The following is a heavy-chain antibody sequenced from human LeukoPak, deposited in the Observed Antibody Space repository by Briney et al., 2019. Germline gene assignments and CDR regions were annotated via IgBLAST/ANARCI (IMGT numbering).Heavy chain of an antibody. CDR3: ARQSQWFLYSSSWPDAFDI. CDR2: IYYSGST. V-gene: IGHV4-59*01. D-gene: IGHD6-13*01. J-gene: IGHJ3*02. CDR1: GGSISSYY. Sequence: PSETLSLTCTVSGGSISSYYWSWLRQPPGKGLEWIGYIYYSGSTNYNPSLKSRVTISVDTSKNQFSLKLSSVTAADTAVYYCARQSQWFLYSSSWPDAFDIWGQGTMVTVSS.